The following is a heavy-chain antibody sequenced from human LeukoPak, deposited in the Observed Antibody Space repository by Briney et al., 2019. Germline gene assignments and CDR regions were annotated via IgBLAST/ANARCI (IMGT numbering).Heavy chain of an antibody. CDR2: ISYDGSNK. Sequence: PGRSLRLSCAASGFTFSSYAMHWVRQAPGKGLEWVAVISYDGSNKYYADSVKGRFTISRDNSKNTLYLQMNSLRAEDTAVYYCATEASSGWYPGPFDYWGQGTLVTVSS. CDR3: ATEASSGWYPGPFDY. CDR1: GFTFSSYA. V-gene: IGHV3-30-3*01. D-gene: IGHD6-19*01. J-gene: IGHJ4*02.